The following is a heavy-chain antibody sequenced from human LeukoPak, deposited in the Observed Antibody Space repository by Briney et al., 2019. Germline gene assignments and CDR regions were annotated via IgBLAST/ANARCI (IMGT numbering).Heavy chain of an antibody. V-gene: IGHV3-21*01. CDR1: GFTFSNFA. Sequence: GGSLRLSCVASGFTFSNFAMSWVRQAPGKGLEWVSSISSSSSYIYYADSVKGRFTISRDNAKNSLYLQMNSLRAEDTAVYYCARGRIQLWRSDYYYMDVWGKGTTVTVSS. J-gene: IGHJ6*03. CDR2: ISSSSSYI. D-gene: IGHD5-18*01. CDR3: ARGRIQLWRSDYYYMDV.